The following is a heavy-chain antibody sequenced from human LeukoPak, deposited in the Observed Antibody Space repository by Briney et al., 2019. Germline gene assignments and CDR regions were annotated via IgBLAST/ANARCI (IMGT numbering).Heavy chain of an antibody. J-gene: IGHJ4*02. CDR2: VSGSGSST. Sequence: GGSLRLSCAASGFTFSSYAMSLVRQAPGKGLERVSAVSGSGSSTYYADSVKGRFTISRDNSKNTLYMQMNSLRAEDTAVYYCAKRYYYDSSGYDYHDYWGQGTLVTVSS. CDR3: AKRYYYDSSGYDYHDY. CDR1: GFTFSSYA. V-gene: IGHV3-23*01. D-gene: IGHD3-22*01.